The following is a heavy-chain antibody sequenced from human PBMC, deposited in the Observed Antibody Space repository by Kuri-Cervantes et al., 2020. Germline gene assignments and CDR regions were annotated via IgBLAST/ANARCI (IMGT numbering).Heavy chain of an antibody. Sequence: GGSLRLSCAASGFTFSSYSMNWVRQAPGKGLEWVSYISSSSSTIYYADSVKGRFTISRDNAKNSLYLQMNSLRAEDTAVYYCAKRVGFVQVVYFDYWGQGTLVTVSS. CDR3: AKRVGFVQVVYFDY. CDR2: ISSSSSTI. D-gene: IGHD2-8*02. CDR1: GFTFSSYS. J-gene: IGHJ4*02. V-gene: IGHV3-48*01.